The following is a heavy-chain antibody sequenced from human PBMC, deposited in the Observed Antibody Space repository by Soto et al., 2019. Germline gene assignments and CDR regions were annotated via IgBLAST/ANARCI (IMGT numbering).Heavy chain of an antibody. Sequence: QVQLVQSGAEVKKPGASVKVSCKASGYTFTSHYMHWVRQAPGQGLEWMGIINPSGGRTSYAQKGQGRVTRTRDTSTSTVDMELGSLRSKDTAVYYCAGGEGYSWEAGGMFADYWGQGTLDTVSS. CDR1: GYTFTSHY. V-gene: IGHV1-46*01. D-gene: IGHD5-18*01. CDR3: AGGEGYSWEAGGMFADY. J-gene: IGHJ4*02. CDR2: INPSGGRT.